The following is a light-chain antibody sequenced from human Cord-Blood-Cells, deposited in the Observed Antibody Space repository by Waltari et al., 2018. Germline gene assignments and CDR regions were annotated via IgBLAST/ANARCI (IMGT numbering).Light chain of an antibody. V-gene: IGKV3-20*01. Sequence: EIVLTQSPGTLSLSPGERATLSCRASQSVSSSYLAWYQQKPGQAPRLLIYGASSRATCIPDRFSGSWSGTDFTLTISRLEPEDFAVYYCQQYGSSPLFGPGTKVDIK. CDR1: QSVSSSY. CDR3: QQYGSSPL. CDR2: GAS. J-gene: IGKJ3*01.